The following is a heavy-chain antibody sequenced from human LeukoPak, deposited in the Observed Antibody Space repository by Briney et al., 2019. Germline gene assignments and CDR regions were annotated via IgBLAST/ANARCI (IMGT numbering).Heavy chain of an antibody. Sequence: PSETLSLTCTASGGSISSSSYYWGWIRQPAGKGLEWIGRIYTSGSTNYNPSLKSRVTMSVDTSKNQFSLKLSSVTAADTAVYYCASARTTAFMDVWGKGTTVTVSS. CDR3: ASARTTAFMDV. CDR1: GGSISSSSYY. V-gene: IGHV4-61*02. D-gene: IGHD2-2*01. CDR2: IYTSGST. J-gene: IGHJ6*04.